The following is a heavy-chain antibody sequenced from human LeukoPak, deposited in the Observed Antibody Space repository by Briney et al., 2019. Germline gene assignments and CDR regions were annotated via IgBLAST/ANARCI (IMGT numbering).Heavy chain of an antibody. V-gene: IGHV3-43*02. Sequence: GSLRLSCAASGFTFDDYAMHWVRQAPGKGLEWVSLISGDGGSTYYADSVKGRFTISRDNSKNSLYLQMNSLRTEDTALYYCAKDMGWLQSLYHFDYWGQGTLVTVSS. CDR2: ISGDGGST. D-gene: IGHD5-24*01. J-gene: IGHJ4*02. CDR1: GFTFDDYA. CDR3: AKDMGWLQSLYHFDY.